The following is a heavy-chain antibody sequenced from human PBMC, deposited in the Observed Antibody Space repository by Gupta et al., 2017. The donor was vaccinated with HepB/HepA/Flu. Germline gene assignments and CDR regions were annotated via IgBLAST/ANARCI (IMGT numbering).Heavy chain of an antibody. Sequence: VQLVESGGGLVQPGGSLRLSCIVSEFIFSDNWVGWVRPVPGKGLEWVAIMNHDGSENFYVDSVKGRFTISRDNAENSLYLQMNSLRDEETAVYYCVTGGTDYWGQGTLVTVSS. J-gene: IGHJ4*02. CDR2: MNHDGSEN. CDR3: VTGGTDY. V-gene: IGHV3-7*01. CDR1: EFIFSDNW.